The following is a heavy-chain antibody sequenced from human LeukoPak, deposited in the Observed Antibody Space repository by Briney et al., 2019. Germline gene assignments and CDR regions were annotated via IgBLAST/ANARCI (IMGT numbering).Heavy chain of an antibody. CDR2: INHSGST. D-gene: IGHD3-22*01. J-gene: IGHJ4*02. V-gene: IGHV4-34*01. CDR1: GGSFSGYY. Sequence: PSETLSLTCAVYGGSFSGYYWSWIRQPPGKGLEWIGEINHSGSTNYNPSLKSRVTISVDTSKNQFSLKLSSVTAADTAVYYCARGSNPYYYDSSGYYPPLKDYWGQGTLVTVSS. CDR3: ARGSNPYYYDSSGYYPPLKDY.